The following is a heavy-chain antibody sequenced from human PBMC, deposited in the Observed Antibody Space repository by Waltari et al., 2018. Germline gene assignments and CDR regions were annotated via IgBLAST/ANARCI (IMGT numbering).Heavy chain of an antibody. D-gene: IGHD2-21*02. V-gene: IGHV1-24*01. Sequence: QVQLVQSGAEVKKPGASVKVSCKVSGYTLTELSMHWVRQAPGKGLEWMGGYEHEDGETIYAQKFQGRVTMTENTSTDTAYMELSSLRSEDTAVYYCAVVTAIPQPLFDYWGQGTLVTVSS. J-gene: IGHJ4*02. CDR2: YEHEDGET. CDR3: AVVTAIPQPLFDY. CDR1: GYTLTELS.